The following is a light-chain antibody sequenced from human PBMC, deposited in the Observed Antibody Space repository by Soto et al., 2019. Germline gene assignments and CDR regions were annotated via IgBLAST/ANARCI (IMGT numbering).Light chain of an antibody. V-gene: IGKV3-20*01. Sequence: EIVLTQSPGTLSLSPGERATLSCRASQSVSSSFLAWYQQRPGQAPRLIIYAASSRATGIPDRFSGSGSGTEFTLTISSLQSEDFAVYYCQQYNNWPPWTFGQGTKVDNK. CDR3: QQYNNWPPWT. CDR1: QSVSSSF. J-gene: IGKJ1*01. CDR2: AAS.